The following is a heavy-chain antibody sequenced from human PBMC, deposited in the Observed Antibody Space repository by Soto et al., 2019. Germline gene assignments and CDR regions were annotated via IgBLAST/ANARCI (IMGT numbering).Heavy chain of an antibody. CDR2: IDNDAGTT. V-gene: IGHV3-74*02. CDR3: ARGATGCFDL. J-gene: IGHJ2*01. CDR1: DFTFTNYW. Sequence: EVQLVESGGGLVHPGGSLRLSCVASDFTFTNYWMHWVRQAPGEGLVWVSRIDNDAGTTTCADSVKGRFTISRDNAKNTVYLQMDSLTDEDTAVYYCARGATGCFDLWGRGTLVTVSS.